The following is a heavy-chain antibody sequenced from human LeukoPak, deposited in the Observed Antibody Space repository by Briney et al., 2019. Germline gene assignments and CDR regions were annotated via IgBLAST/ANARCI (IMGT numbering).Heavy chain of an antibody. Sequence: GGSLRLSCAASGFTFSSYSMNWVRQAPGKGLEWVSVIYSGGSTYYADSVKGRFTISRDNSKNTLYLQMNSLRAEDTAVYYCARVGGSPYFDYWGQGSLVTVSS. CDR3: ARVGGSPYFDY. D-gene: IGHD1-26*01. CDR2: IYSGGST. CDR1: GFTFSSYS. J-gene: IGHJ4*02. V-gene: IGHV3-66*01.